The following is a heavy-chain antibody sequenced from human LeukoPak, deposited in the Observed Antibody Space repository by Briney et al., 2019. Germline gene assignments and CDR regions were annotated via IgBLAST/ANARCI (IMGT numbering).Heavy chain of an antibody. CDR3: ARVALGAPKQSYYYYYMDV. D-gene: IGHD3-10*01. CDR2: IYYSGST. Sequence: KASETLSLTCTVSGGSISSSSYYWGWIRQPPGKGLEWIGSIYYSGSTYYNPSLKSRVTISVDTSKNQFSLKLSSVTAADTAVYYCARVALGAPKQSYYYYYMDVWGKGTTVTVSS. J-gene: IGHJ6*03. CDR1: GGSISSSSYY. V-gene: IGHV4-39*07.